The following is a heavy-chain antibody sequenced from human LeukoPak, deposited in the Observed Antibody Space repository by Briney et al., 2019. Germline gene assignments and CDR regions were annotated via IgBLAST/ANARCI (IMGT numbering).Heavy chain of an antibody. D-gene: IGHD6-6*01. CDR2: IIPIFGTA. CDR3: ASYEYSSSSVPFDY. Sequence: SVKVPCKASGGTFSSYAISWVRQAPGQGLEWMGRIIPIFGTANYAQKFQGRVTITTDESTSTAYMELSSLRSEDTAVYYCASYEYSSSSVPFDYWGQGTLVTVSS. CDR1: GGTFSSYA. V-gene: IGHV1-69*05. J-gene: IGHJ4*02.